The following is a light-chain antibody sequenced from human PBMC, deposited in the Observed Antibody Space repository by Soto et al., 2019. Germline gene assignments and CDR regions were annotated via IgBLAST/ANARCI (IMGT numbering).Light chain of an antibody. CDR2: DDT. V-gene: IGLV2-23*01. CDR3: CLYVGGRTYL. J-gene: IGLJ1*01. Sequence: QSVLTQPASVSGSPGQSITISCTGTVGLVSWYQQHPGKVPKLIIYDDTKRPSGVSSRFSGSKSGNTASLTTSGLQTEDEADYYCCLYVGGRTYLFGTGTKVTVL. CDR1: VGL.